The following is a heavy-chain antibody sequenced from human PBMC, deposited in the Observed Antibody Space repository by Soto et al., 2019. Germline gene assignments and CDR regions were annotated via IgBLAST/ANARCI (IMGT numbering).Heavy chain of an antibody. Sequence: QVRLQESGPGLVKPSQTLSLTCTVSGGSISSGGFYWSWIRPFPDTGLEWIGYIYYSGSTYYNPSLNSRLSPSVDTSNNQFSLNLNSVTAADTAVYYCARSYSNYVHTQFDFWGQGTLVTVSS. CDR2: IYYSGST. J-gene: IGHJ4*02. CDR3: ARSYSNYVHTQFDF. CDR1: GGSISSGGFY. V-gene: IGHV4-31*04. D-gene: IGHD4-4*01.